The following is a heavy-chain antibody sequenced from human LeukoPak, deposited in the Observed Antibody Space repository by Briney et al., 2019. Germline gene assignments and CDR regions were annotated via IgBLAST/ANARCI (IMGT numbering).Heavy chain of an antibody. CDR3: ARHEYSGSSPPY. CDR2: IYTSGST. CDR1: GGSISSGSYY. V-gene: IGHV4-61*02. J-gene: IGHJ4*02. D-gene: IGHD1-26*01. Sequence: SQTLSLTCTVSGGSISSGSYYWSWIRQPAGKGLEWIGRIYTSGSTNYNPSLKSRVTISVDTSKNQFSLKLSSVTAADTAVYYCARHEYSGSSPPYWGQGTLVTVSS.